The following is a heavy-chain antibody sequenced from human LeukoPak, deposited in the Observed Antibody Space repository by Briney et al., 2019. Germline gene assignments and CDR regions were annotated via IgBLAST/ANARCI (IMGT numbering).Heavy chain of an antibody. D-gene: IGHD4-17*01. Sequence: GGSLRLSCAASGFILTDYGMHWVRQAPSKGLDWVAFMSYDGGNKYYADSVKGRFTISRDNSKNTLYWQMNTLRAEDTAVYYCAKVGRNYGDYNGWFDPWGQGTLVTVSS. CDR1: GFILTDYG. CDR3: AKVGRNYGDYNGWFDP. J-gene: IGHJ5*02. CDR2: MSYDGGNK. V-gene: IGHV3-30*18.